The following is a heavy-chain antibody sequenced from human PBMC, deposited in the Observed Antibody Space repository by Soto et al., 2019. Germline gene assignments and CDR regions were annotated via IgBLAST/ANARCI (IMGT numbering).Heavy chain of an antibody. V-gene: IGHV3-7*05. Sequence: EVQLVESGGGLVQPGGSLRLSCAASGFTFSSYWMSWVRQAPGKGLEWVANIKQDGSEKYYVDSVKGRFTISRDNAKNSLYLQMNSLRAEDTAVYYCARVEPERLWEPPFDYWGQGTLVTVSS. J-gene: IGHJ4*02. CDR3: ARVEPERLWEPPFDY. CDR1: GFTFSSYW. D-gene: IGHD1-26*01. CDR2: IKQDGSEK.